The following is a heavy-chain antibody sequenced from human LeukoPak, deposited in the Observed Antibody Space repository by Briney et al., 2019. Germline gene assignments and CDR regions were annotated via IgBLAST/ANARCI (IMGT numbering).Heavy chain of an antibody. CDR3: ASQHRDYYYYGMDV. CDR1: GGSISSGGYY. D-gene: IGHD1-14*01. V-gene: IGHV4-31*03. CDR2: IYYSGST. J-gene: IGHJ6*02. Sequence: SQTLSLTCTVPGGSISSGGYYWSWIRQHPGKGLEWIGYIYYSGSTYYNPSLKSRVTISVDTSKNQFSLKLSSVTAADTAVYYCASQHRDYYYYGMDVWGQGTTVTVSS.